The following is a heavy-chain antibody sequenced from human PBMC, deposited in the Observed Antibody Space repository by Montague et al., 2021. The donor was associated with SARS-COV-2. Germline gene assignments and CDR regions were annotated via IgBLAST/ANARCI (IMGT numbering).Heavy chain of an antibody. V-gene: IGHV4-39*01. CDR1: GGSISSSSYY. CDR3: AHDYGDYSSSYYYGMDV. J-gene: IGHJ6*02. Sequence: ESLSLICTVSGGSISSSSYYWGWIRQPPGKGLEWIGSIYYSGSSYYNPSLKSRVTISVDTSKNQFSLKLSSVTAADTAVYYYAHDYGDYSSSYYYGMDVWGQGTTVTVSS. CDR2: IYYSGSS. D-gene: IGHD4-17*01.